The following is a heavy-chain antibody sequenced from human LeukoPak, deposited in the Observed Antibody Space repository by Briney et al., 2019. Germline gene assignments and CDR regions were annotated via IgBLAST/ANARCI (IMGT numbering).Heavy chain of an antibody. J-gene: IGHJ5*02. CDR3: AKDMIDVVSNWFDP. CDR1: GFTFSSYA. Sequence: TGGSLRLSCAASGFTFSSYAMSWVRQAPGKGLEWVSAISGSGGSTYYADSVKGRFTISRDNSKNTLYLQMNSLRAEDTAVYYCAKDMIDVVSNWFDPWGQGTLVTVSS. V-gene: IGHV3-23*01. D-gene: IGHD3-22*01. CDR2: ISGSGGST.